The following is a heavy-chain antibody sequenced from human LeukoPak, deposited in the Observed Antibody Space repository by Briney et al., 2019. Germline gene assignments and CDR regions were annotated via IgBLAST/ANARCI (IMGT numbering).Heavy chain of an antibody. CDR3: TTDPAENFDY. CDR2: IKSKIDGGTT. Sequence: PGGSLRLSCAASGFSFSNAWMTWVRQAPGKGLEWVSRIKSKIDGGTTTYAAPVNGRFIISRDDSKDTLYLQMNSLKIEDTAVYYCTTDPAENFDYWGQGTLVTVSS. J-gene: IGHJ4*02. CDR1: GFSFSNAW. V-gene: IGHV3-15*01. D-gene: IGHD6-19*01.